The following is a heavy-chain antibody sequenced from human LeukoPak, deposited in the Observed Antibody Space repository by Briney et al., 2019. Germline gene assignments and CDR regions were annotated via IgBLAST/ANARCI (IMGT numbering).Heavy chain of an antibody. D-gene: IGHD3-22*01. V-gene: IGHV1-18*01. CDR3: ARSDYYDSSGYDS. J-gene: IGHJ5*01. CDR1: GYTFSTYL. Sequence: ASVKISRKASGYTFSTYLISWVRQAPGQGLEWMGRISAQSGNTNYAQNVQGRASLATDAATGTAYMELRSLRFDDTAIYYCARSDYYDSSGYDSWGQGTLVTVSS. CDR2: ISAQSGNT.